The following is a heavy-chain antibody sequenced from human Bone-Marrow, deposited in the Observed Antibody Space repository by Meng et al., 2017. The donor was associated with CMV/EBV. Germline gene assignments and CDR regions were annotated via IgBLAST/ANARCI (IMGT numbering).Heavy chain of an antibody. Sequence: ASVKVSCKASGYTFTGYYMHWVRQAPGQGLEWMGWINPNSGGTNYAQKFQGRVTMTRDTSISTAYMELSRLRSDDTAVYYWASSRYCSSTSCYLFDPWGQGTLVTVSS. CDR1: GYTFTGYY. J-gene: IGHJ5*02. D-gene: IGHD2-2*01. CDR2: INPNSGGT. CDR3: ASSRYCSSTSCYLFDP. V-gene: IGHV1-2*02.